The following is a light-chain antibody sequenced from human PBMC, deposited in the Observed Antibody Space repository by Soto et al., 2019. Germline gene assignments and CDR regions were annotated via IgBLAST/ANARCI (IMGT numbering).Light chain of an antibody. CDR3: QVYGSSPKT. J-gene: IGKJ1*01. V-gene: IGKV3-20*01. CDR2: GVS. Sequence: IVLTQSPGTLSLSPGEGATLSCRASQPVNSGYLAWYQQKPGQAPRLLMYGVSTRDTGIPDRFSGSGAGTDFTRTISRLEPGDFAVYYCQVYGSSPKTFGQGTKVEF. CDR1: QPVNSGY.